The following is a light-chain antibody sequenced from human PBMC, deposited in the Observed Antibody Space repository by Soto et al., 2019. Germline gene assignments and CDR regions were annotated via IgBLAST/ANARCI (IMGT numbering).Light chain of an antibody. CDR1: SSDVGGYNY. Sequence: QSVLTQPASVSGSPGQSITISCTGTSSDVGGYNYVSWYQHHPGKAPKLMIYEVSKRPSGVPDRFSGSKSGNTASLTVSGLQAEDEADYYCSSYAGSNIYVFGTGTKVTVL. CDR2: EVS. J-gene: IGLJ1*01. V-gene: IGLV2-8*01. CDR3: SSYAGSNIYV.